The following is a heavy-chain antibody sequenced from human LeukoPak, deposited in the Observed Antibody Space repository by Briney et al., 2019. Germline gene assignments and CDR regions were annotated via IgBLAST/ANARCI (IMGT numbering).Heavy chain of an antibody. CDR1: GFIFSSYG. J-gene: IGHJ5*02. CDR2: IQYDGSHK. CDR3: AKDYSKTSYYGSGTYYRPNWFDP. D-gene: IGHD3-10*01. V-gene: IGHV3-30*02. Sequence: GGSLRLSCAASGFIFSSYGMHWVRQAPGKGLEWMTFIQYDGSHKKYADSVKGRLTISRDNSKNTLYLQMNSLRAEDTAVYYCAKDYSKTSYYGSGTYYRPNWFDPWGQGTLVTVSS.